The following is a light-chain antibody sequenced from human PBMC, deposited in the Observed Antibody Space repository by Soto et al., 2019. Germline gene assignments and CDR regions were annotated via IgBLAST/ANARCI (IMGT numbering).Light chain of an antibody. CDR2: EVS. V-gene: IGLV2-14*01. CDR1: SSDVGGYNY. Sequence: QSVLTQPASVSGSPGQSITISCTGTSSDVGGYNYVSWYQQHPGKAPKLIIYEVSNRPSGISNRFSGSKSGNTASLTISGLQAEDEADYYCSSYTSSSTRVFGGGIKLTVL. J-gene: IGLJ2*01. CDR3: SSYTSSSTRV.